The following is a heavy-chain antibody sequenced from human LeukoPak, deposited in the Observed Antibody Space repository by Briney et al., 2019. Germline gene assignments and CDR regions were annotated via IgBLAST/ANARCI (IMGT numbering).Heavy chain of an antibody. Sequence: PSETLSLTCSVSGGSISSGSYYWSWIRQPAGKGLEWIGRIYTSGCTNYNPSLNSRVTISVDTSKNQFSLKLSSVTAADTAVYYCARDIVVVPAYWFEPWGQGTLVTVSS. J-gene: IGHJ5*02. CDR3: ARDIVVVPAYWFEP. V-gene: IGHV4-61*02. D-gene: IGHD2-2*01. CDR1: GGSISSGSYY. CDR2: IYTSGCT.